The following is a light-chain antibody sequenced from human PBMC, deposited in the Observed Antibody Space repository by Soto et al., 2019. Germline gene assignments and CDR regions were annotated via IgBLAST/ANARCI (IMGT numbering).Light chain of an antibody. CDR2: EVS. CDR1: SSDVGGYNY. Sequence: QSALTQPASVSGSPGQSITISCTGTSSDVGGYNYVSWYQQHPGKAPKLMIYEVSFRPSGVSNRFSGSKSGNTASLTISGLQAEDGADYYCSSYTSSSTFVFGSGTKLTVL. J-gene: IGLJ1*01. CDR3: SSYTSSSTFV. V-gene: IGLV2-14*01.